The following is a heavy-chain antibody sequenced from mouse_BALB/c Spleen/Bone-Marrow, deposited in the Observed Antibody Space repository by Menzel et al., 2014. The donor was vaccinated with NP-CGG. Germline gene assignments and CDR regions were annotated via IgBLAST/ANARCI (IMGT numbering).Heavy chain of an antibody. D-gene: IGHD2-2*01. CDR1: GYTFTDYT. Sequence: EVKLQESGPELVKPGASVKISCKPSGYTFTDYTMHWVKQSHGKSLEWIGGINPNNGGTSYNQKFRGKATLTVDKSSSTAYMELRSLTSEDSAVYYCARSYGYERSWFAYWGQGTLVTVSA. J-gene: IGHJ3*01. CDR2: INPNNGGT. V-gene: IGHV1-18*01. CDR3: ARSYGYERSWFAY.